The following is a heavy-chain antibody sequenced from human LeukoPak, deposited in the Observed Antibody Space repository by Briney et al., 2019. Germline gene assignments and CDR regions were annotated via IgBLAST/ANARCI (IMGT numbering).Heavy chain of an antibody. D-gene: IGHD3-22*01. CDR3: AKAYYDSSGYYSPFDY. CDR1: GFTFSSYS. J-gene: IGHJ4*02. V-gene: IGHV3-21*01. Sequence: PGGSLRLSCAASGFTFSSYSMNWVRQAPGKGLEWVSSISSSSSYIYYADSVKGRFTISRDNAKNSLYLQMNSLRAEDTAVYYCAKAYYDSSGYYSPFDYWGQGTLVTVSS. CDR2: ISSSSSYI.